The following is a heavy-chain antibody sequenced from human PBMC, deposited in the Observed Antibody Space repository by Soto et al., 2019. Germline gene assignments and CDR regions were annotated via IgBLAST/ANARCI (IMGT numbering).Heavy chain of an antibody. CDR3: ARHAVDYYDSSGYYYGAFDI. Sequence: QLQLQESGPGLVKPSETLSLTCTVSGGSISSSSYYWGWIRQPPGKGLEWIGSIYYSGSTYYNPSLKSRVTISVDTSKNQFSLKLSSVTAADTAVYYCARHAVDYYDSSGYYYGAFDIWGQGTMVTVSS. CDR2: IYYSGST. J-gene: IGHJ3*02. D-gene: IGHD3-22*01. V-gene: IGHV4-39*01. CDR1: GGSISSSSYY.